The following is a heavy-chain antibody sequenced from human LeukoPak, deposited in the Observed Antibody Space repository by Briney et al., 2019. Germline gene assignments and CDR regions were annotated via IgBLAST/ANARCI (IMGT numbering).Heavy chain of an antibody. Sequence: SETLSLTCTVSGGSISSSSYYWGWIRQPPGKGLEWNGEIYHSGSTNYNPSLKSRVTISVDTSRNQFSLKLSSVTAADTAVYYCARGYSGYDWEEAYWFDPWGQGTLVTVSS. J-gene: IGHJ5*02. CDR1: GGSISSSSYY. CDR2: IYHSGST. D-gene: IGHD5-12*01. V-gene: IGHV4-39*07. CDR3: ARGYSGYDWEEAYWFDP.